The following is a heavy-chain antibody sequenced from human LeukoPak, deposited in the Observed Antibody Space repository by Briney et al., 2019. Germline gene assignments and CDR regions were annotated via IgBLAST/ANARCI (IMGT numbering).Heavy chain of an antibody. CDR3: AKAREEYSSGWPVFDY. V-gene: IGHV3-9*01. CDR2: ISWNSGSI. CDR1: GFTFDDYA. D-gene: IGHD6-19*01. Sequence: GRSLRLSCAASGFTFDDYAMHWVRQAPGKGLEWVSGISWNSGSIGYADSVKGRFTISRDNAKNSLYLQMNSLRAEDTALYYCAKAREEYSSGWPVFDYWGQGTLVTVSS. J-gene: IGHJ4*02.